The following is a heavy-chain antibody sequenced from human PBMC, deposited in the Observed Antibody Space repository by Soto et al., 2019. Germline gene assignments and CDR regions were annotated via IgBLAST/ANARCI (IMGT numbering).Heavy chain of an antibody. Sequence: GSLRLSCAASGFSFSDSAMHWVRQASGKGLEWVGRIRSKSNDYATRYAASVKGRFTISRDDSKNTAYLEMNNVRAEDTAVYYCAKDRSTYYLVPAFDPWGQGTLVTVSS. D-gene: IGHD2-2*01. J-gene: IGHJ5*02. CDR3: AKDRSTYYLVPAFDP. V-gene: IGHV3-73*01. CDR1: GFSFSDSA. CDR2: IRSKSNDYAT.